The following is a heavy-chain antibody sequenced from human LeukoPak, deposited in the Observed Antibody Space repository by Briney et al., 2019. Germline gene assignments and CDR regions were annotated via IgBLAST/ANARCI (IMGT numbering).Heavy chain of an antibody. V-gene: IGHV4-34*01. Sequence: SETLSLTCGVHGGSFSGYHWSWIRQPPGKGLEWIGEINHSGSPHYNSSLKSRVPISVDTSKNQFSLKLSSVTAADTAVYYCARSSNLAYNCFDPRGQGTMVTVSS. CDR3: ARSSNLAYNCFDP. J-gene: IGHJ5*02. CDR1: GGSFSGYH. CDR2: INHSGSP. D-gene: IGHD2-2*01.